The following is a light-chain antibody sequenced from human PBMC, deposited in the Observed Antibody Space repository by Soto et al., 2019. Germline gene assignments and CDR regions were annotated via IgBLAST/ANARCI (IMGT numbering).Light chain of an antibody. CDR2: DAS. CDR3: QQRANWPVT. J-gene: IGKJ5*01. Sequence: EIVLTQSPATLSLSPGERATLSCRASQSVSSYLAWYQQKRGQAPRLLMYDASNRATGIPARFSGSGSGTDFTLTISSLEPEDFAVYYCQQRANWPVTFGQGTRLEIE. CDR1: QSVSSY. V-gene: IGKV3-11*01.